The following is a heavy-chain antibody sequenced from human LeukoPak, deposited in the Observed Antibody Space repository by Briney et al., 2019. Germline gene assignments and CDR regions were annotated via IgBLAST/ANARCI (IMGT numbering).Heavy chain of an antibody. CDR2: IRNKARSYTT. Sequence: PGGSLRHSCAASGFTLSDHYMDWVRQAPGKGLEWVGRIRNKARSYTTEYAASVKGRFTISRDDSKISLDLQMNSLKTEDTAVYYWTRAGGNYSFEYSGQGTLVTVSP. V-gene: IGHV3-72*01. CDR3: TRAGGNYSFEY. J-gene: IGHJ4*02. CDR1: GFTLSDHY. D-gene: IGHD1-26*01.